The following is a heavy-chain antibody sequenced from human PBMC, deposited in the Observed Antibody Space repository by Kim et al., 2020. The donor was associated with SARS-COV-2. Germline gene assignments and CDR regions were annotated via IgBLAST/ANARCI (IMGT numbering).Heavy chain of an antibody. V-gene: IGHV3-49*03. CDR2: SRSKPYGGTT. Sequence: GGSLRLSCTASGFTFGDYAMSWFRQAPGKGREWVGFSRSKPYGGTTEYAASVKGRFTISRDDSKSIAYLQMNSLKTEDTAVYYCTRSLDYYDSTGYVQPYFDYWGQGTLVTVSS. CDR1: GFTFGDYA. J-gene: IGHJ4*02. D-gene: IGHD3-22*01. CDR3: TRSLDYYDSTGYVQPYFDY.